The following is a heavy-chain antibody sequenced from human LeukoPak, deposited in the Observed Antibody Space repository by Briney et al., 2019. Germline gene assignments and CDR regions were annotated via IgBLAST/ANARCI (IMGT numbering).Heavy chain of an antibody. CDR3: TIGPFCGVDCYAVDY. D-gene: IGHD2-21*02. J-gene: IGHJ4*02. CDR2: IIPISTTA. Sequence: SVKVSCKASGGMFSTYAISWVRQAPGQGPEWMGGIIPISTTANYAQKFQGRVTITSDEFTRTAYTEVYSLKCEDTAVYYCTIGPFCGVDCYAVDYWGQGTLVTVSS. V-gene: IGHV1-69*13. CDR1: GGMFSTYA.